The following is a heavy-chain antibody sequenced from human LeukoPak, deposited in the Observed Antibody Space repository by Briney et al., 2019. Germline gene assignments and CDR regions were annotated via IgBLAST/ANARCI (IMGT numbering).Heavy chain of an antibody. CDR1: GGSFSGYY. CDR3: ARATGYYDSSGYYDPVSNFDY. V-gene: IGHV4-34*01. J-gene: IGHJ4*02. CDR2: INHSGST. D-gene: IGHD3-22*01. Sequence: SSETLSLTCAVYGGSFSGYYWSWIRQPPGKGLEWIGEINHSGSTNYNPSLKSRVTISVDTPKNQFSLKLSSVTAADTAVYYCARATGYYDSSGYYDPVSNFDYWGQGTLVTVSS.